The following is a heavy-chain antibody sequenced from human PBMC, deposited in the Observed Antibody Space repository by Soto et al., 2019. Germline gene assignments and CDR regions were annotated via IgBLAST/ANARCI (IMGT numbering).Heavy chain of an antibody. V-gene: IGHV3-23*01. D-gene: IGHD5-18*01. CDR2: ISGSGGST. CDR1: GFTFSNYA. Sequence: AGGSLRLSCAASGFTFSNYAMNWVRQAPGKGLEWVSAISGSGGSTYYADSVKGRFTISRDNSKNTLYLQMNSLRAEDTAVYYCAKDYYTAMAPNANQFDYWGQGTLVTVSS. J-gene: IGHJ4*02. CDR3: AKDYYTAMAPNANQFDY.